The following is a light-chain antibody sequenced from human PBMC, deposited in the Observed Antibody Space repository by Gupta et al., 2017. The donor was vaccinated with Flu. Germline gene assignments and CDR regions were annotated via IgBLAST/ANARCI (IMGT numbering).Light chain of an antibody. CDR2: GGS. Sequence: EIVLTQSPGTLSFSPGERATLSCRASQSLNSNFLAWYQQKPGQSPRLLIYGGSNRAAGIPDRFSASGSGTDFTLTISKLGPEDFATYYCQQDGSPWTFGQGTKVEIK. CDR3: QQDGSPWT. V-gene: IGKV3-20*01. CDR1: QSLNSNF. J-gene: IGKJ1*01.